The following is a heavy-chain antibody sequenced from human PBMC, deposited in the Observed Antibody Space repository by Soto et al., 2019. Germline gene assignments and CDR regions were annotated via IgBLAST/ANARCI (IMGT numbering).Heavy chain of an antibody. J-gene: IGHJ4*02. CDR1: GIIFSTYA. CDR3: ASGATEYYFDY. D-gene: IGHD1-26*01. Sequence: GSLRLSCASSGIIFSTYAMHWVRQAPGKGLEWVAVISYDVGNKYYADSVKGRFTISRDNSKDTLYLQMDSLRAEDTAVYYCASGATEYYFDYWGQGTLVTVSS. CDR2: ISYDVGNK. V-gene: IGHV3-30-3*01.